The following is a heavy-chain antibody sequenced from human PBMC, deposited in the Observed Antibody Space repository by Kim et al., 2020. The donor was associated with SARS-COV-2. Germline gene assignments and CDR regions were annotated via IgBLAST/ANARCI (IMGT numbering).Heavy chain of an antibody. Sequence: GGSLRLSCAASGFTFSSYALHWVRQAPGKGLEWVAVISYDGSNKYYADSVKGRFTISRDNSKNTLYLQMNSLRAEDTAVYYCARGGGVVLWFGEGPNWFDPWGQGTLVTVSS. J-gene: IGHJ5*02. D-gene: IGHD3-10*01. V-gene: IGHV3-30-3*01. CDR2: ISYDGSNK. CDR3: ARGGGVVLWFGEGPNWFDP. CDR1: GFTFSSYA.